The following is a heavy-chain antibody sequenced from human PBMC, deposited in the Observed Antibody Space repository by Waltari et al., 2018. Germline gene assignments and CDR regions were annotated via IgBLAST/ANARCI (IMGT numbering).Heavy chain of an antibody. CDR2: ISGSGGST. J-gene: IGHJ6*03. CDR1: GFTFSSYA. V-gene: IGHV3-23*01. D-gene: IGHD6-6*01. CDR3: AKGGSSNIYYYYYYYMDV. Sequence: EVQLLESGGGLVQPGGSLRLSCAASGFTFSSYAMSWVRQAPGKGLEWVSAISGSGGSTYYADSVKGRFTISRDNSKNTLYLQMNSLRAEDTAVYYCAKGGSSNIYYYYYYYMDVWGKGTTVTVSS.